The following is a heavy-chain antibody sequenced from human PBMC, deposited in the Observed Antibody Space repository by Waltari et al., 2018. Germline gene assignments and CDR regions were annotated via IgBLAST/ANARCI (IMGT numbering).Heavy chain of an antibody. D-gene: IGHD3-3*01. CDR2: IIPIFGTA. V-gene: IGHV1-69*01. CDR3: ARGTPTYYDFWSGYPFDY. CDR1: GGTFSSYA. J-gene: IGHJ4*02. Sequence: QVQLVQSGAEVKKPGSSVKVSCKASGGTFSSYAISWVRQAPGQGLEWMGGIIPIFGTANDAQKFQGRVTITADESTSTAYMELSSLRSEDTAVYYCARGTPTYYDFWSGYPFDYWGQGTLVTVSS.